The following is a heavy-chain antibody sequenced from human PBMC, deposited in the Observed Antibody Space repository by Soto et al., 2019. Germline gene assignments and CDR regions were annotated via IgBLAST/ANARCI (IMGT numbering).Heavy chain of an antibody. CDR1: GYSFTSYW. V-gene: IGHV5-10-1*01. J-gene: IGHJ4*02. D-gene: IGHD6-13*01. Sequence: GESLKISCKGSGYSFTSYWISWVRQMPGKGLEWMGRIDPSDSYTNYSPSFQGHVTISADKSISTAYLQWSSLKASDTAMYYCASGTYTAAGIDYWGQGTQVTVSS. CDR2: IDPSDSYT. CDR3: ASGTYTAAGIDY.